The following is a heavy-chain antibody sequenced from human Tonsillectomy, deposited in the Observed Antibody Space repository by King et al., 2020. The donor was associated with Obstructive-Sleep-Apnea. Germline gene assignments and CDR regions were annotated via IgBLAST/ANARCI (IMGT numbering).Heavy chain of an antibody. Sequence: VQLVESGGGLVKPGGSLRLSCAASGFTFSDYYMSWIRQAPGKGLEWVSYISSISTYTNYADSVKGRFTISRDNAKNSLYLQMNSLRAEDTAVYYCARDGDSSGYYFFDYWGQGTLVTVSS. CDR2: ISSISTYT. CDR3: ARDGDSSGYYFFDY. V-gene: IGHV3-11*06. CDR1: GFTFSDYY. J-gene: IGHJ4*02. D-gene: IGHD3-22*01.